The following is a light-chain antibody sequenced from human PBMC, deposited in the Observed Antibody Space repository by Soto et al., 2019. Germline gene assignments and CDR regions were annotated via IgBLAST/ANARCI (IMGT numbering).Light chain of an antibody. Sequence: EIVMTQSPATPSVSPGERATLSCRASQSVSSNLAWYQQNPGQAPRLLIYGASTRATGIPARFSGSGSGTEFTLTISSLQSEDFAVYYCQQYNNWPLTFGQGTKLEIK. CDR3: QQYNNWPLT. J-gene: IGKJ2*01. CDR2: GAS. CDR1: QSVSSN. V-gene: IGKV3-15*01.